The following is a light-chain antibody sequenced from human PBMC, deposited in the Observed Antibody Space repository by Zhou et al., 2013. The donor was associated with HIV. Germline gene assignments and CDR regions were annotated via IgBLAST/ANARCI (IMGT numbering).Light chain of an antibody. V-gene: IGKV1-5*03. J-gene: IGKJ1*01. CDR1: QGISSW. CDR2: KTS. CDR3: QQYKGHSRT. Sequence: DIQMTQSPSSVSASVGDRVTITCRASQGISSWLAWYQQKPGRAPKLLMSKTSSLESGVPSRFSGSGSGTEFTLTISSLQPDDFATYYCQQYKGHSRTFGQGTKVEI.